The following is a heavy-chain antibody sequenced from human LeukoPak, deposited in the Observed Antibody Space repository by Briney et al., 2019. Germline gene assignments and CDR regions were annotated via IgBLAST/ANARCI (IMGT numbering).Heavy chain of an antibody. V-gene: IGHV1-2*02. CDR3: ARKGIAVCAFDI. J-gene: IGHJ3*02. CDR1: GYTFTGYY. D-gene: IGHD6-19*01. CDR2: INPNSGGT. Sequence: ASVKVSCKASGYTFTGYYMHWVRQAPGQGLEWMGWINPNSGGTNYAQKFQGRVTVTRDTSISTAYMELSRLRSDDTAVYYCARKGIAVCAFDIWGQGTMVTVSS.